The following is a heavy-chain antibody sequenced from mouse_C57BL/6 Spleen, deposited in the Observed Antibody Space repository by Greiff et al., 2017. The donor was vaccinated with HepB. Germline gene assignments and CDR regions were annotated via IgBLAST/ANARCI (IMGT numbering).Heavy chain of an antibody. Sequence: QVQLQQPGAELVRPGSSVKLSCKASGYTFTSYWMHWVKQRPIQGLEWIGNIDPSDSETHYNQKFKDKATLTVEKSSSTAYMQLSSLTTEDSAVYYCARGGSSEAMDYWGQGTSVTVSS. CDR1: GYTFTSYW. V-gene: IGHV1-52*01. D-gene: IGHD1-1*01. J-gene: IGHJ4*01. CDR3: ARGGSSEAMDY. CDR2: IDPSDSET.